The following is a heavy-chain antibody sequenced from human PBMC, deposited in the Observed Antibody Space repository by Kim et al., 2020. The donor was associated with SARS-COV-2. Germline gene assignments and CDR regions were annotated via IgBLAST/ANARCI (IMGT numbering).Heavy chain of an antibody. D-gene: IGHD1-26*01. J-gene: IGHJ6*03. Sequence: SETLSLTCTVSGAFINRYYWSWIRQPPGKGLEWIGYILHSGSAIYNPSLKSRVTISVDTSKNQFSLRLTSVTAADTAVYYCARRNSESWGFYSMDAWVKG. CDR3: ARRNSESWGFYSMDA. V-gene: IGHV4-59*08. CDR1: GAFINRYY. CDR2: ILHSGSA.